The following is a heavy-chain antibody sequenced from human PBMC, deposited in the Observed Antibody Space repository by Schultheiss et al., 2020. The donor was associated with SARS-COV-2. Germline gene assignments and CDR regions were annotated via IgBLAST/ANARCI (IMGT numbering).Heavy chain of an antibody. D-gene: IGHD3/OR15-3a*01. CDR3: AREDWFPFDY. J-gene: IGHJ4*02. CDR2: IYHSGST. CDR1: GYSISSGYY. Sequence: GSLRLSCAVSGYSISSGYYWGWIRQPPGKGLEWIGSIYHSGSTYYNPSLKSRVTISVDTSKNQFSLKLSSVTAADTAVYYCAREDWFPFDYWGQGTLVTVSS. V-gene: IGHV4-38-2*02.